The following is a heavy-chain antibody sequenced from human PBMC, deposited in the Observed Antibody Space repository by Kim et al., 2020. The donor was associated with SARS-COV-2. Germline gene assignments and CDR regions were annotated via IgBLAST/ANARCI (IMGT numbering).Heavy chain of an antibody. CDR2: ITRGGDT. CDR1: GLTLRSYA. D-gene: IGHD6-19*01. V-gene: IGHV3-23*01. CDR3: VPCVTLPGRSGWCSFFDH. J-gene: IGHJ4*01. Sequence: GGSLRLSCAASGLTLRSYAMNWVRQGPGKGLEWVSSITRGGDTYYAASVKDRFTISRDNFKDTLRLQMNSLRAEDTGDYYCVPCVTLPGRSGWCSFFDH.